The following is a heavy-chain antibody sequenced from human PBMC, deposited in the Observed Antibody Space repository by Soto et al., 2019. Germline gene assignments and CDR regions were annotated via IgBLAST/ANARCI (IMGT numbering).Heavy chain of an antibody. D-gene: IGHD3-22*01. V-gene: IGHV3-7*01. CDR2: LKEDGSEK. J-gene: IGHJ4*02. Sequence: LRLSCAASGFNIGDYWMTWVRQAPGKGLEWVASLKEDGSEKYYVDSVKGRFTISRDIAKNSLFLQMNSLRGEDTAVYYCARTIVVVVPDNFDHWGQGALVTVSS. CDR3: ARTIVVVVPDNFDH. CDR1: GFNIGDYW.